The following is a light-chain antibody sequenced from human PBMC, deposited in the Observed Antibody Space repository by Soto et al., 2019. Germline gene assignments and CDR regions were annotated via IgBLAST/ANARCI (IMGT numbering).Light chain of an antibody. J-gene: IGKJ4*01. CDR3: QQYNNWPLT. Sequence: EIVMTQSPATLSVSPGERATLSCRASQSVNNNLAWYQQKPGQAPRLLIYGASARATGIPARCSGSGSGTEFTLTICSLQSEDFAVYYCQQYNNWPLTFGGGTKVEIK. CDR2: GAS. CDR1: QSVNNN. V-gene: IGKV3-15*01.